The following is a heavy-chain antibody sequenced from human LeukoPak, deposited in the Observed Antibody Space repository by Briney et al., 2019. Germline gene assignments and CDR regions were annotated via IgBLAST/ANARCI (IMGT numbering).Heavy chain of an antibody. J-gene: IGHJ6*03. CDR2: FIPIFGTA. V-gene: IGHV1-69*13. CDR1: GATFTSYA. Sequence: SVKLSCKASGATFTSYAISWVRQAPGQGLGWMGGFIPIFGTANNAQKFQGRVTITADESTSRDYMELSSLRYGDTAVYYCARGRGDILTGYHPNYYYYYMDVWGKGTTVTISS. D-gene: IGHD3-9*01. CDR3: ARGRGDILTGYHPNYYYYYMDV.